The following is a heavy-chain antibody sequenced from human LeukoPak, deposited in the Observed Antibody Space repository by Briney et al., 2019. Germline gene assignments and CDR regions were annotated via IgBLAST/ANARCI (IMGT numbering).Heavy chain of an antibody. CDR3: ARATTYDGKNWFDP. CDR1: GFTFSSYG. CDR2: IWYDGSNK. V-gene: IGHV3-33*01. D-gene: IGHD3-3*01. Sequence: GGSLRLSCAASGFTFSSYGMHWVRRAPGKGLEWVAVIWYDGSNKYYADSVKGRFTISRDNSKNTLYLQMSSLRAEDTAIYFCARATTYDGKNWFDPWGQGTLVTISS. J-gene: IGHJ5*02.